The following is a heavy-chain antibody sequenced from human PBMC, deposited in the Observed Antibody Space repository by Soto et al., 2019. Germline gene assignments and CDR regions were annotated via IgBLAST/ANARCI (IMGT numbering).Heavy chain of an antibody. CDR1: GYSFTSYW. CDR2: IYPGDSDT. D-gene: IGHD5-12*01. Sequence: PGESLKISCKGSGYSFTSYWIGWVRQMPGKGLEWMGIIYPGDSDTRYSPSFQGQVTISADKSISTAYLQWSSLKASDTAMYYCARHWTFRDGYRGAFDYWGQGTLVTVSS. CDR3: ARHWTFRDGYRGAFDY. V-gene: IGHV5-51*01. J-gene: IGHJ4*02.